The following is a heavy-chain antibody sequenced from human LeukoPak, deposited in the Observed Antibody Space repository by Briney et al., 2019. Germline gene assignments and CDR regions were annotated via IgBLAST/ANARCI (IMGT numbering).Heavy chain of an antibody. D-gene: IGHD6-19*01. CDR2: ISSSGSTI. J-gene: IGHJ5*02. Sequence: PGGSLRLSCAASGFTFNTYGMSWVRQAPGKGLEWVSYISSSGSTIYYADSVKGRFTISRDNAKNSLYLQMNSLRAEDTAVYYCARTPLLGSGLVNWFDPWGQGTLVTVSS. V-gene: IGHV3-48*04. CDR1: GFTFNTYG. CDR3: ARTPLLGSGLVNWFDP.